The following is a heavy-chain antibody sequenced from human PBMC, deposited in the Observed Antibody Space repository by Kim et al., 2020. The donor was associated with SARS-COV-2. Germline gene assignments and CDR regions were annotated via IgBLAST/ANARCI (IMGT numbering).Heavy chain of an antibody. CDR3: ARAAPDYYDSSGQIDY. V-gene: IGHV3-21*01. J-gene: IGHJ4*02. Sequence: SVKGRFTISRDNAKNSLYLQMNSLRAEDTAVYYCARAAPDYYDSSGQIDYWGQGTLVTVSS. D-gene: IGHD3-22*01.